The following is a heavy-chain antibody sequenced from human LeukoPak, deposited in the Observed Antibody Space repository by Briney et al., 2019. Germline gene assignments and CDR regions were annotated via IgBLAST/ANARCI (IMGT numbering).Heavy chain of an antibody. CDR3: PKVMTMVVTDAFDI. CDR2: ISGSGGST. Sequence: GGSLRLSCAASGFTFSSYAMSWVRHAPGKGLEWVSAISGSGGSTYYADSGKGRFTISRDTSKNTPYLQMTSLMAENTSVTYCPKVMTMVVTDAFDIWGQGTMVTVSS. J-gene: IGHJ3*02. CDR1: GFTFSSYA. D-gene: IGHD4-23*01. V-gene: IGHV3-23*01.